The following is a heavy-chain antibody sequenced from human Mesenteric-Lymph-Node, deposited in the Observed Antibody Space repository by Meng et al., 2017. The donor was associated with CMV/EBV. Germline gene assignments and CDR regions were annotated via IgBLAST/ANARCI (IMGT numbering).Heavy chain of an antibody. D-gene: IGHD3-10*01. V-gene: IGHV4-39*01. CDR1: GGSISSSSYY. CDR2: IYYSGST. J-gene: IGHJ5*02. Sequence: QLQLQESGPGLVKPSATVSLTCTVPGGSISSSSYYWGWLRQPPGKGLEWIGSIYYSGSTYYNPSLKSRVTISVDTSKNQFSLKLSSVTAADTAVYYCARPHYYGSGSSPWFDPWGQGTLVTVSS. CDR3: ARPHYYGSGSSPWFDP.